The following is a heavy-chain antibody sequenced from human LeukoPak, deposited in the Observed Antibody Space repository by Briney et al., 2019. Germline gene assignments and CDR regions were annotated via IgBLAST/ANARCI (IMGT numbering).Heavy chain of an antibody. J-gene: IGHJ4*02. V-gene: IGHV3-33*08. CDR2: IWYDGSQK. CDR1: GFTFSNYG. D-gene: IGHD3-3*01. Sequence: GGSLRLSCEPSGFTFSNYGIHWVRQAPGKGLEWVAVIWYDGSQKYYADSVKGRFTISRDNSKNTLFLQMNSLRAEDTAVYYCARAGQGDFWSGLRYFDYWGQGTLVTVSS. CDR3: ARAGQGDFWSGLRYFDY.